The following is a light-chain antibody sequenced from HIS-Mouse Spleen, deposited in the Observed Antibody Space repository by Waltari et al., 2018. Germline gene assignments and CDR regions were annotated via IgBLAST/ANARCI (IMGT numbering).Light chain of an antibody. CDR2: EGS. CDR3: CSYAGSSTLV. V-gene: IGLV2-23*01. CDR1: SSHVGSYNL. Sequence: QSSLTQPASVPGSPGQSITISCTGTSSHVGSYNLVSWYQQHPGKAPKLMIYEGSKRPSGVSNRFSGSKSGNTASLTISGLQAEDEADYYCCSYAGSSTLVFGGGTKLTVL. J-gene: IGLJ3*02.